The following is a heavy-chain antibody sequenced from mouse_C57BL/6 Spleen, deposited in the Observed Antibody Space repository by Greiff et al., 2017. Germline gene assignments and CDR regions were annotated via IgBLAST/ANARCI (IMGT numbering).Heavy chain of an antibody. J-gene: IGHJ4*01. CDR3: ARDRGYYDAMDY. D-gene: IGHD2-2*01. CDR2: INYDGSST. V-gene: IGHV5-16*01. Sequence: EVKLMESEGGLVQPGSSMKLSCTASGFTFSDYYMAWVRQVPEKGLEWVANINYDGSSTYYLDSLKSRFIISRDNAKNILYLQMSSLKSEDTATYYCARDRGYYDAMDYWGQGTSVTVSS. CDR1: GFTFSDYY.